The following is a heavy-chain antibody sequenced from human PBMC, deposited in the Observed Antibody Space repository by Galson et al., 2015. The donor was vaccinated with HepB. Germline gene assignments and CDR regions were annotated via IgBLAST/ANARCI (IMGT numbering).Heavy chain of an antibody. CDR3: ARDGRERQPLPGY. Sequence: SLRLSCAASGFTFTDYSMHWVRQTPDKGLEWVAIISSDGSNKNYADSVKGRFTISRDNSKNTPYLQVSSLKTEDTAVYYCARDGRERQPLPGYWGQGTLVTVSS. CDR1: GFTFTDYS. V-gene: IGHV3-30*04. J-gene: IGHJ4*02. D-gene: IGHD2-2*01. CDR2: ISSDGSNK.